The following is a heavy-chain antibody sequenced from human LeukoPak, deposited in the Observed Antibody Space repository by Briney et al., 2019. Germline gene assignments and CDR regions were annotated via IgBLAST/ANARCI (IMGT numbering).Heavy chain of an antibody. V-gene: IGHV4-61*02. CDR2: IYTSGST. CDR1: DGSISSGSYY. J-gene: IGHJ4*02. Sequence: SETLSLTCTVSDGSISSGSYYWSWIRQPARKGLEWIGRIYTSGSTNYNPSLKSRVTISVDTSKNQFSLKLSSVTAADTAVYYCARDPIAARLPFDYWGQGTLVTVSS. CDR3: ARDPIAARLPFDY. D-gene: IGHD6-6*01.